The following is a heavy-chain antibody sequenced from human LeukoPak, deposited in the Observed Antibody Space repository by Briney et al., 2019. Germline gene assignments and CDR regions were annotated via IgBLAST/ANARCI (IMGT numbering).Heavy chain of an antibody. CDR3: AREVRYYDILTGLGYYFDY. D-gene: IGHD3-9*01. CDR1: GGSISSGDYY. J-gene: IGHJ4*02. CDR2: IYYSGST. V-gene: IGHV4-61*08. Sequence: SETLSLTCTVSGGSISSGDYYWSWIRQPPGKGLEWIGYIYYSGSTNYNPSLKSRVTISVDTSKNQFSLKLSSVTAADTAVYYCAREVRYYDILTGLGYYFDYWGQGTLVTVSS.